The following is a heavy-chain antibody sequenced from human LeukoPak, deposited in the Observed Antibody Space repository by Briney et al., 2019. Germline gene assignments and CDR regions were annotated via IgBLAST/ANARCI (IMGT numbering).Heavy chain of an antibody. D-gene: IGHD5-12*01. V-gene: IGHV4-39*07. CDR2: IFYSGST. J-gene: IGHJ4*02. CDR3: ARVSGYDWESFYDY. Sequence: SETLSLTCTVSGDSITTTNYYWGWLRQPPGKRLEWIGNIFYSGSTYYSPSLKSRVTISLDTSRNQFSLKLRSVTAADTAVYYCARVSGYDWESFYDYWGQGTLVTVSS. CDR1: GDSITTTNYY.